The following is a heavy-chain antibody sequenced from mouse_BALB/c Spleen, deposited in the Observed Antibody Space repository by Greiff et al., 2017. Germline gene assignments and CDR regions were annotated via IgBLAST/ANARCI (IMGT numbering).Heavy chain of an antibody. Sequence: EVKVVESGGGLVKPGGSLKLSCAASGFTFSSYAMSWVRQTPEKRLEWVATISSGGSYTYYPDSVKGRFTISRDNAKNTLYLQMSSLRSEDTAMYYCARDWDGAMDYWGQGTSVTVSS. CDR3: ARDWDGAMDY. J-gene: IGHJ4*01. V-gene: IGHV5-9-3*01. CDR1: GFTFSSYA. CDR2: ISSGGSYT. D-gene: IGHD4-1*01.